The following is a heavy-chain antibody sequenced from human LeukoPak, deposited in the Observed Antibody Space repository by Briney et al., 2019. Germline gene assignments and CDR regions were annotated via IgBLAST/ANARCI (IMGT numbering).Heavy chain of an antibody. CDR3: ARDRGSSGRLGRFDN. J-gene: IGHJ4*02. CDR2: IKQDGSEK. Sequence: PGGSLRLSCAASGFTLSTYWMTWVRQAPGKGLEWVANIKQDGSEKYYVDSVKGRFTISRDNDKKLLYLQMNGMGVDDRAVYYCARDRGSSGRLGRFDNWGQGTLVTVSP. V-gene: IGHV3-7*01. CDR1: GFTLSTYW. D-gene: IGHD6-19*01.